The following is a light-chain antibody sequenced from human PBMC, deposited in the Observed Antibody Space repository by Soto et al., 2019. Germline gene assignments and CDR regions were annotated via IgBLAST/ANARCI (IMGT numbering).Light chain of an antibody. CDR3: QQYNNWPYT. Sequence: EIVMTQSPATLSVSPGERATLSCRASQSVNTNLAWYQQKPGQAPRLLISDASTRATGIPARFSGSGSGTEFTLTISSLQSEDFAVYYCQQYNNWPYTFGQGTKLEIK. CDR1: QSVNTN. CDR2: DAS. J-gene: IGKJ2*01. V-gene: IGKV3-15*01.